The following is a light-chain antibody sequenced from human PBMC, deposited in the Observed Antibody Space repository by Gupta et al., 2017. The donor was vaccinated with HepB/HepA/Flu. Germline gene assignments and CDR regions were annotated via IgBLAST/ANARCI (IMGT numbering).Light chain of an antibody. V-gene: IGKV1-33*01. CDR2: DAS. CDR3: QPDDKPPFT. Sequence: IQMTQSPSSLSASVGVRVTITCQASQDISNYLHLYNKEPGKAHKLLCNDASSLETGAESRFRGGGSGKDFILTISGLEAEDIATYYCQPDDKPPFTFGQGTKVEIK. J-gene: IGKJ2*01. CDR1: QDISNY.